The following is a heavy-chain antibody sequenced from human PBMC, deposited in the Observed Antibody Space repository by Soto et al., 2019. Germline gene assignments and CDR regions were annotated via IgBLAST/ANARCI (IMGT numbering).Heavy chain of an antibody. V-gene: IGHV4-34*01. CDR1: GGSFSGYY. D-gene: IGHD1-1*01. CDR2: INHSGST. CDR3: ARRATLERTFDY. J-gene: IGHJ4*02. Sequence: PSETLSLTCAVYGGSFSGYYWSWIRQPPGKGLEWIGEINHSGSTNYNPSLKSRVTISVDTSKNQFSLKLSSVTAADTAVYYCARRATLERTFDYWGQGTLVTVSS.